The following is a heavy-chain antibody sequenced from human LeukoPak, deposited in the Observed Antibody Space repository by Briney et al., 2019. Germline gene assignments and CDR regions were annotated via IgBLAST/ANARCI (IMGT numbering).Heavy chain of an antibody. CDR1: EFTVSTNY. CDR2: IHIDGDT. V-gene: IGHV3-66*01. CDR3: ARDGLDSSGPVAFDI. J-gene: IGHJ3*02. D-gene: IGHD3-22*01. Sequence: GGSLRLSCVASEFTVSTNYMSWVRQAPGKGLEWVSIIHIDGDTHYADSVKGRFTFSRDNSKNTLYLQMNSLRSEDTAVYYCARDGLDSSGPVAFDIWGQGTMVTVSS.